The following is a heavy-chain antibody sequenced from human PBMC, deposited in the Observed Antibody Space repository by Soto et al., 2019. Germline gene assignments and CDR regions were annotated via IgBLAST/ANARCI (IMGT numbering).Heavy chain of an antibody. D-gene: IGHD3-22*01. J-gene: IGHJ5*02. CDR2: ISGSGGST. CDR3: AKDITFYNSSGYYDNWFDP. CDR1: RFTFSSHA. Sequence: PGGSLRLSCAAPRFTFSSHAMSWVRQAPGKGLEWVSAISGSGGSTYYADSVKGRFTISRDNSKNTLYLQMDSLRAEDTAVYYCAKDITFYNSSGYYDNWFDPWGQGTLVTVSS. V-gene: IGHV3-23*01.